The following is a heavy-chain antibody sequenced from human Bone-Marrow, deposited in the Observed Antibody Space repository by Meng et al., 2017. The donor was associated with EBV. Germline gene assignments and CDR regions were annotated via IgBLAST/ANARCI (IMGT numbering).Heavy chain of an antibody. J-gene: IGHJ4*02. CDR1: GFTFSSYA. Sequence: EVQLLESGGGWVQPGGSLRLSCAASGFTFSSYAISCVRQAPGKGLEWVSAISGSGGSTYYADSVKGRFTISRDNSKNTLYLQMNSLRAEDTAVYYCHFSSSWYDYWGQGTLVTVYS. D-gene: IGHD6-13*01. V-gene: IGHV3-23*01. CDR2: ISGSGGST. CDR3: HFSSSWYDY.